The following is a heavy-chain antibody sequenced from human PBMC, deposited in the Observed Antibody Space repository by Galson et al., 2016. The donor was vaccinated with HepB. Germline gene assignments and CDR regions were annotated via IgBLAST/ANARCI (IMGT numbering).Heavy chain of an antibody. J-gene: IGHJ4*02. V-gene: IGHV3-7*01. Sequence: SLRLSCAASEFSFSDYRMSWVRQAPGEGLEWVAHIKQDGSDKYYVDSVKGRFTISRDNAKNALYLQMNSLAAEDTAVYYCARDGGSGTYRHSYYDSWGQGTLVIVSS. CDR1: EFSFSDYR. CDR2: IKQDGSDK. CDR3: ARDGGSGTYRHSYYDS. D-gene: IGHD3-10*01.